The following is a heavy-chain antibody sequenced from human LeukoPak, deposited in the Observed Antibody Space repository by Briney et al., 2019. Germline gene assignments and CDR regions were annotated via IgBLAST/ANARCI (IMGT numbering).Heavy chain of an antibody. CDR2: IYSGGST. CDR1: GFSVSSNY. D-gene: IGHD3-3*01. V-gene: IGHV3-53*01. CDR3: ARDDFWGGYSRYGT. Sequence: GETLSLSCAASGFSVSSNYMSWIRQAPGKGLEWVSDIYSGGSTNYAASLKGRFTISRDTSKNKLYLKMNTLTAEDTAVYYCARDDFWGGYSRYGTWGQGTLVTVSS. J-gene: IGHJ5*02.